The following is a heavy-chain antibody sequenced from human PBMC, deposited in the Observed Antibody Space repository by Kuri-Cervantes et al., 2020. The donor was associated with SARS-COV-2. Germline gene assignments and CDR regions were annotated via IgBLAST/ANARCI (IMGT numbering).Heavy chain of an antibody. Sequence: SETLSLTCTVSGGSISSYYWSWIRQPAGKGLEWIGRIYTSGSTNYNPSLKSRVTMSVDTSKNQFSLKLSSGTAADTAVYYCARVLRYYDSSGYLGSFDPWGQGTLVTVSS. D-gene: IGHD3-22*01. CDR3: ARVLRYYDSSGYLGSFDP. CDR2: IYTSGST. CDR1: GGSISSYY. J-gene: IGHJ5*02. V-gene: IGHV4-4*07.